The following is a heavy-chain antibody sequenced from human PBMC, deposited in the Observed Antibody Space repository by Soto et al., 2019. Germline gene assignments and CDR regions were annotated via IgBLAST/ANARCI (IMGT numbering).Heavy chain of an antibody. CDR1: GYSFTSYW. J-gene: IGHJ4*02. Sequence: ASVKVSCKGSGYSFTSYWIGWVRQMPGKGLEWMGIIYPGDSDTRYSPSFQGQVTISADKSISTAYLQWSSLKASDTAMYYCASDDDYYDSSGYSACGVWGQGTLVTVSS. V-gene: IGHV5-51*01. CDR3: ASDDDYYDSSGYSACGV. D-gene: IGHD3-22*01. CDR2: IYPGDSDT.